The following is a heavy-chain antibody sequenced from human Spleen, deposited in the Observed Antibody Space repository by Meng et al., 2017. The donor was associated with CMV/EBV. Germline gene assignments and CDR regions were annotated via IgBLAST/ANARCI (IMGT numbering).Heavy chain of an antibody. Sequence: ASVKVSCKASGYTFTSYDINWVRQATGQGLEWMGWMNPNSGNTGYAQKFQGRVTMTRNTSISTAYMELSSLRSEDTAVYYCASNAGLRYFDWLPEHLYYYGMDVWGQGTTVTVS. CDR3: ASNAGLRYFDWLPEHLYYYGMDV. CDR2: MNPNSGNT. J-gene: IGHJ6*02. V-gene: IGHV1-8*01. CDR1: GYTFTSYD. D-gene: IGHD3-9*01.